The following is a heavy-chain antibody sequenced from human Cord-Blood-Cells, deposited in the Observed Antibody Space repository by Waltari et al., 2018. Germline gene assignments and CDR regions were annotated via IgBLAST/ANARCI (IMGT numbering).Heavy chain of an antibody. J-gene: IGHJ5*02. Sequence: QVQLQQWGAGLLKPSETLSLPCAASGGSYRGDYGLWNGQPPGKGLEWIGEINHSGSTNYNPSVKSRVTIAVDTSKNQFSLKLSSVTAADTDVYYCARPHYGDYGWFDPWGQGTLVTVSA. CDR3: ARPHYGDYGWFDP. CDR2: INHSGST. V-gene: IGHV4-34*01. CDR1: GGSYRGDY. D-gene: IGHD4-17*01.